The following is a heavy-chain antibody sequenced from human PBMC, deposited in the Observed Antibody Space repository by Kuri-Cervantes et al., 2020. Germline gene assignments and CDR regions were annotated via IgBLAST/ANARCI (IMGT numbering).Heavy chain of an antibody. Sequence: GGSLRLSCAASGFTFSDYYMSWIRQAPGKGLEWVSYISSSGSTIYYADSVKGRFTISRDNAKNSLYLQMNSLRAEDTAVYYCARGRYSSSWYVPYYYGMDVWGQGTTVTVSS. CDR2: ISSSGSTI. CDR3: ARGRYSSSWYVPYYYGMDV. J-gene: IGHJ6*02. V-gene: IGHV3-11*01. CDR1: GFTFSDYY. D-gene: IGHD6-13*01.